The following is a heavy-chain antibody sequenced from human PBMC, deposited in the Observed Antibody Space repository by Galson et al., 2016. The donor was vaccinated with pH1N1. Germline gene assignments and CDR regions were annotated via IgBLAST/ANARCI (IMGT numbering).Heavy chain of an antibody. D-gene: IGHD2-2*01. CDR2: LSASGGST. Sequence: SLRLSCAASGFTFRNYGASWVRQAPGKGLEWVSFLSASGGSTYYADSVKGRFTISRDNSKNTLFLQMNSLSAEDAAVYYCAKGTAAIFHYYMDVWGIGTTVTVSS. CDR1: GFTFRNYG. V-gene: IGHV3-23*01. J-gene: IGHJ6*03. CDR3: AKGTAAIFHYYMDV.